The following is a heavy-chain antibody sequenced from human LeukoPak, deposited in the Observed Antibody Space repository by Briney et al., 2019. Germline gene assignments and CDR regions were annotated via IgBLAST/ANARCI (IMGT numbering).Heavy chain of an antibody. CDR3: ARGIRILWFGELSITPNNWFDP. CDR2: INHSGST. V-gene: IGHV4-34*01. CDR1: GGSFSGYY. J-gene: IGHJ5*02. D-gene: IGHD3-10*01. Sequence: SETLSLTCAVYGGSFSGYYWSWIRQPPGKGLEWIGEINHSGSTNYNPSLKSRVTISVDTSKNQFSLKLSSVTAADTAVYYCARGIRILWFGELSITPNNWFDPWGQGTLVTVSS.